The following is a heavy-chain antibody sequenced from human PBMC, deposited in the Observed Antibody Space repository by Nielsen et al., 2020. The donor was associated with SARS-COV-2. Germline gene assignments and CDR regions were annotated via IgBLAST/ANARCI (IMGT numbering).Heavy chain of an antibody. V-gene: IGHV4-59*01. J-gene: IGHJ2*01. D-gene: IGHD6-13*01. CDR1: GGSISSYY. CDR3: ARVSQQLARYFDL. Sequence: GSLRLSCTVSGGSISSYYWSWIRQPPGKGLEWIGYIYYSGSTNYNPSLKSRVTISVDTSKNQFSLKLSSVTAADTAVYYCARVSQQLARYFDLWGRGTLVTVSS. CDR2: IYYSGST.